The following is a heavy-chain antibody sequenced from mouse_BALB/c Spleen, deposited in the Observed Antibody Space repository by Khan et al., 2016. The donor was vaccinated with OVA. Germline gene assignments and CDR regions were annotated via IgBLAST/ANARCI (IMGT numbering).Heavy chain of an antibody. D-gene: IGHD1-1*02. CDR2: ISSGGSYT. Sequence: EVRLVESGGDLVKPGGSLKLSCAASGFTFSTYGMSWVRQNPDKRLEWVATISSGGSYTYYEDSVKGRFTISRDNAKNTLELQMSSLKSEDTAMYYCTRLAYYYNSEGFAYWGQGTLVTVSA. CDR1: GFTFSTYG. J-gene: IGHJ3*01. CDR3: TRLAYYYNSEGFAY. V-gene: IGHV5-6*02.